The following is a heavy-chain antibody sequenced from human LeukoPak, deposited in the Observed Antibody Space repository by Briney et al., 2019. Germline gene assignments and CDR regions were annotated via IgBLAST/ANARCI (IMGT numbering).Heavy chain of an antibody. CDR2: IIPILGIA. J-gene: IGHJ5*02. D-gene: IGHD3-3*01. Sequence: SVKVSCKASGGTFSSYTISWVRQAPGQGLEWMGRIIPILGIANYAQKFLGRVTITADKSTSTAYMELSSLRSEDTAVYYCASSIYYDFWSGYSNWFDPWGQGTLVTVSS. V-gene: IGHV1-69*02. CDR3: ASSIYYDFWSGYSNWFDP. CDR1: GGTFSSYT.